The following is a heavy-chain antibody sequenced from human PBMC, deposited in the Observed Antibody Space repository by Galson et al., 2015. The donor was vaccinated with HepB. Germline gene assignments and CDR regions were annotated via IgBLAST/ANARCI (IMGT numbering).Heavy chain of an antibody. J-gene: IGHJ4*02. CDR3: TSLITMVRGVIITADY. CDR2: IRSKANSYAT. D-gene: IGHD3-10*01. V-gene: IGHV3-73*01. CDR1: GFTFSGSA. Sequence: SLRLSCAASGFTFSGSAMHWVHQASGKGLEWVGRIRSKANSYATAYAASVKGRFTISRDDSKNTAYLQMNSLKTEDTAVYYCTSLITMVRGVIITADYWGQGTLVTVSS.